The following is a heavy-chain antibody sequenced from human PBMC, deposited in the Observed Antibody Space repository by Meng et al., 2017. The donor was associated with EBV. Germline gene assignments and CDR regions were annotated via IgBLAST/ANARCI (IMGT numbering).Heavy chain of an antibody. V-gene: IGHV3-23*01. CDR2: INTSGGNT. Sequence: EVEQLESGGGLVQPGGSLRLSCTASGFTCRNYCMTWARQAPGKVLEWVSSINTSGGNTHYADSVEGRFTISRDNSKNTLYLQMNSLRAEDTAVYYCANQLWDGGEWGQGTLVTVSS. CDR3: ANQLWDGGE. D-gene: IGHD3-16*01. CDR1: GFTCRNYC. J-gene: IGHJ4*02.